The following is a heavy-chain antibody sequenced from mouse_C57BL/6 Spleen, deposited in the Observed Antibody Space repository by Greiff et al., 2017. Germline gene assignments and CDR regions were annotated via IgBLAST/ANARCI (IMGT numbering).Heavy chain of an antibody. CDR1: GYAFSSSW. V-gene: IGHV1-82*01. J-gene: IGHJ2*01. CDR3: AGTTVVVPYYFDD. Sequence: QVQLKQSGPELVKPGASVKISCQASGYAFSSSWMNWVKPRPGKGLEWIGRLYPGDGDTNYNGKFKGKATLTADKSTSTAYMQLSSLTSEDSAVYFCAGTTVVVPYYFDDWGQGTTLTVSS. CDR2: LYPGDGDT. D-gene: IGHD1-1*01.